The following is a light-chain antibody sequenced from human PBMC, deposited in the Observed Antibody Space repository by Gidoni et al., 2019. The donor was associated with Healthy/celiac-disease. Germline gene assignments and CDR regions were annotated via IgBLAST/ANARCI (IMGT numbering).Light chain of an antibody. CDR1: QSIISY. J-gene: IGKJ4*01. V-gene: IGKV1-39*01. CDR2: AAS. Sequence: DIQMTQSPSSLSASVGDRVTITCRASQSIISYLNWYQQKPGKAPKLLIYAASSLQSGVPSRFSGRGSGTDFTLTISNLQPAGFATCYCQQSYSTPPTFGGGTKVEIK. CDR3: QQSYSTPPT.